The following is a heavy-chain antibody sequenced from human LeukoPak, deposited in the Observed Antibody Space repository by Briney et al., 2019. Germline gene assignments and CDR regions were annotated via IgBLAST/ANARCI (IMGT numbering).Heavy chain of an antibody. D-gene: IGHD3-22*01. CDR1: GYSFTSYW. Sequence: PGESLKISCKGSGYSFTSYWIGWVRQMPGKGLEWMGVIYPGDSDTRYSPSFQGQVTISADKSVSTAYLQWSSLKASDTAMYYCARLSDVVTDPIDYWGQGTLVTVSS. CDR3: ARLSDVVTDPIDY. CDR2: IYPGDSDT. V-gene: IGHV5-51*03. J-gene: IGHJ4*02.